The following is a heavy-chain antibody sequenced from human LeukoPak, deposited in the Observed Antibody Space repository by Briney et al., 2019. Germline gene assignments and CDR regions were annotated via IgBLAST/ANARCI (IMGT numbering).Heavy chain of an antibody. J-gene: IGHJ4*02. D-gene: IGHD6-19*01. CDR1: GFTSNSYA. V-gene: IGHV3-23*01. CDR2: IFGSGGSS. CDR3: AKTTTGYSSGRYPGWPVDY. Sequence: GGSLRLSCAASGFTSNSYAMSWVRQAPGKGLEWVSGIFGSGGSSHYADSVKGRFTISRDNSKNTVYLQMNSLRPEDTAVYYCAKTTTGYSSGRYPGWPVDYWGQGTLVTVSS.